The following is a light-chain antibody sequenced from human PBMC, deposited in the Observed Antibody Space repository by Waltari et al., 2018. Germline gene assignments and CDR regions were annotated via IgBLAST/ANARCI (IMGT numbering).Light chain of an antibody. J-gene: IGKJ1*01. Sequence: VLPQSPLSLPVTLGPPASISCRSRLRLVSSDGNTYFNWFQHRPGQSPRRLLYKVSNRDSGVPDRFSGSGSGTDFTLRISRVEAEDVGVYYCMQGTHWPWTFGPGTKVEIK. CDR2: KVS. V-gene: IGKV2-30*01. CDR1: LRLVSSDGNTY. CDR3: MQGTHWPWT.